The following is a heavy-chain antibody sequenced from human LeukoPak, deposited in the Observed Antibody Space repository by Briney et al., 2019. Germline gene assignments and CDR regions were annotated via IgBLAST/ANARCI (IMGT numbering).Heavy chain of an antibody. J-gene: IGHJ4*02. CDR1: GGPISDFY. D-gene: IGHD3-22*01. CDR2: TYFRGTT. Sequence: PSETLSLTCNVSGGPISDFYWSWIRQPPGKGPERIGYTYFRGTTNYNPSFKSRVTISVDTSKNQFSLRLSSVTAADTAVYYCARDRFYDNSGFRRLDFWGQGVLVTVSS. CDR3: ARDRFYDNSGFRRLDF. V-gene: IGHV4-59*01.